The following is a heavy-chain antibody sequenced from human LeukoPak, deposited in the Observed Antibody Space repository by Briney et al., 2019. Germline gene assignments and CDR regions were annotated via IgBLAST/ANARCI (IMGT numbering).Heavy chain of an antibody. J-gene: IGHJ4*02. Sequence: GGSLRLSCAASGFTFSSYAMSWVRQAPGKGVEWVSAISGSGGSTYYADSVKGRFTISRDNSKNTLYLQMNSLRAEDTAVYYCAKEAWATVTTRESITDYWGQGTLVTVSS. CDR3: AKEAWATVTTRESITDY. D-gene: IGHD4-17*01. V-gene: IGHV3-23*01. CDR2: ISGSGGST. CDR1: GFTFSSYA.